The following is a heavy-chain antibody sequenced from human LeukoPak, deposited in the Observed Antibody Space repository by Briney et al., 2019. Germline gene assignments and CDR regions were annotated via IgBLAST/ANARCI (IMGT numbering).Heavy chain of an antibody. V-gene: IGHV3-30*18. D-gene: IGHD2-2*01. Sequence: PRGSLRLSCASSRLTFDTYGMHWVRPAPGKGLEGVGVISHDGVDKYYADSVKGRFSISRHNSKNTVSLQVNSLRAEDTAAYYCAKGGYCRATRCYVGEGMDDWGQGTLVTVSS. J-gene: IGHJ4*02. CDR2: ISHDGVDK. CDR1: RLTFDTYG. CDR3: AKGGYCRATRCYVGEGMDD.